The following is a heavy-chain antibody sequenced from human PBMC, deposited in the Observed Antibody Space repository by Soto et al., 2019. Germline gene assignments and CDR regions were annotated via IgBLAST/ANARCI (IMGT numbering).Heavy chain of an antibody. CDR3: ARGSGYSSGCYVYYYYGMDV. D-gene: IGHD6-19*01. CDR2: INHSGST. V-gene: IGHV4-34*01. J-gene: IGHJ6*02. Sequence: SETLSLTCAVYGGSFSGYYWSWIRQPPGKGLEWIGEINHSGSTNYNPSLKSRVTISVDTSKNQFSLKLSSVTAADTAVYYCARGSGYSSGCYVYYYYGMDVWGQGTTVTVSS. CDR1: GGSFSGYY.